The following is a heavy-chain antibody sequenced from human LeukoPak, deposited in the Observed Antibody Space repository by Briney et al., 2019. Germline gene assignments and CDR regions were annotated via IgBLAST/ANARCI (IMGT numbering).Heavy chain of an antibody. CDR1: GFTFSSYW. CDR3: AVDYYYDSSGYYYGDY. CDR2: IKQDGSEK. J-gene: IGHJ4*02. D-gene: IGHD3-22*01. V-gene: IGHV3-7*01. Sequence: GGSLRLSCAASGFTFSSYWMSWVRQAPGKGLEWVANIKQDGSEKYYVDSVKGRFTISRDNAKNSLYLQVNSLRAEGTAVYYCAVDYYYDSSGYYYGDYWGQGTLVTVSS.